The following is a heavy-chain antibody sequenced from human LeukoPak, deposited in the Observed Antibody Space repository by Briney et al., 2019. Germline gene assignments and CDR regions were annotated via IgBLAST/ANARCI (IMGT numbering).Heavy chain of an antibody. CDR2: IRSKAYGGTT. V-gene: IGHV3-49*04. CDR3: TRGYIVVVPAAPGRYSYGRDGYYFQH. D-gene: IGHD2-2*01. J-gene: IGHJ1*01. Sequence: GGSLRLSCTAPGFTFGDYAMSSVRQAPGKGLEWVGFIRSKAYGGTTEYAASVKGRFTISRDDSKSIAYLQMNSLKTEDTAVYYCTRGYIVVVPAAPGRYSYGRDGYYFQHWGQGTLVTVSS. CDR1: GFTFGDYA.